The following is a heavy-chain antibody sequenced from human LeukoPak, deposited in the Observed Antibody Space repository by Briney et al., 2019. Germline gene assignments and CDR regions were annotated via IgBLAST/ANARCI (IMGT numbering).Heavy chain of an antibody. CDR3: ARGGGGAAAVPGYYYYMDV. D-gene: IGHD6-13*01. CDR2: IYHSGST. CDR1: GYSISSGYY. V-gene: IGHV4-38-2*02. Sequence: SETLSLTCTVSGYSISSGYYWGWIRQPPGKGLQWIGTIYHSGSTFYNPSLKSRVTISVDTSKNQFSLRLTSVIAADTAVYYCARGGGGAAAVPGYYYYMDVWGKGTTVTVSS. J-gene: IGHJ6*03.